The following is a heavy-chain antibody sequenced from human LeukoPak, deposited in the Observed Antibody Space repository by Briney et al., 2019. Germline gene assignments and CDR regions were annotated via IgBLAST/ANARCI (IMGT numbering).Heavy chain of an antibody. V-gene: IGHV1-69*05. CDR1: GGTFSSYA. J-gene: IGHJ4*02. D-gene: IGHD6-6*01. CDR2: IIPIFGTA. CDR3: ASHGSSSASFDY. Sequence: SVKVSCKASGGTFSSYAISWVRQAPGQGLEWMGGIIPIFGTANYAQKFQGRVTITTDESTSTAYMELSSLRSEDTAVYYCASHGSSSASFDYWGQGTLVTVSS.